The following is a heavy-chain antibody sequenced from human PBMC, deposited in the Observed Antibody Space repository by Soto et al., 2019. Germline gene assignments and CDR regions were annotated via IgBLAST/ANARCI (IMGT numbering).Heavy chain of an antibody. Sequence: QVQLVESGGGVVQPGRSLRLSCAASGFTFSSYAMHWVRQAPGKGLEWVAVISYDGSNKYYADSVKGRFTISRDNSENTLYLQLNSLRAEDTAVYYCASWLASSGYYPFDYWGQGTLVTVSS. CDR3: ASWLASSGYYPFDY. CDR2: ISYDGSNK. D-gene: IGHD3-22*01. V-gene: IGHV3-30-3*01. CDR1: GFTFSSYA. J-gene: IGHJ4*02.